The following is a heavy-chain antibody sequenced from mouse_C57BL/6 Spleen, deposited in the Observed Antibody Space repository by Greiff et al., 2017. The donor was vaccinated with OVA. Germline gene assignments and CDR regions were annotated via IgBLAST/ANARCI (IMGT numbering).Heavy chain of an antibody. CDR2: ISDGGSYT. CDR1: GFTFSSYA. V-gene: IGHV5-4*01. CDR3: AREFYDGYHFDY. Sequence: EVHLVESGGGLVKPGGSLKLSCAASGFTFSSYAMSWVRQTPEKRLEWVATISDGGSYTYYPDNVKGRFTISRDNAKNNLYLQMSHLKSEDTAMYYCAREFYDGYHFDYWGQGTTLTVSS. J-gene: IGHJ2*01. D-gene: IGHD2-3*01.